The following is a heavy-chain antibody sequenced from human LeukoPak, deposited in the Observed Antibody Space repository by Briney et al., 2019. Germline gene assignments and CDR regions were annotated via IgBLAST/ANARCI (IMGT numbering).Heavy chain of an antibody. CDR3: AKNGGPHGLDV. V-gene: IGHV3-7*02. J-gene: IGHJ6*02. D-gene: IGHD3-16*01. CDR2: IEHDGSET. CDR1: GFTFSSIW. Sequence: PGGSLRLSCAASGFTFSSIWMSWVRQVPGKGLEWVANIEHDGSETNYVDSVRGRFTISRDNAENSLHLQMNSLRVEDTALYYCAKNGGPHGLDVWGQGTTVTVSS.